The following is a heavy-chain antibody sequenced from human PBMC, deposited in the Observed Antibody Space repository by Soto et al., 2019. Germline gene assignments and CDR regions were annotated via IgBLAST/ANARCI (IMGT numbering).Heavy chain of an antibody. CDR2: IIPILGIA. J-gene: IGHJ1*01. V-gene: IGHV1-69*02. D-gene: IGHD5-12*01. Sequence: QVQLVQSGAEVKKPGSSVKVSCKASGGTFSRYTISWVRQAPGQGLEWMGRIIPILGIANYAQKFQGRVTITADKSTSTASVELSSLRSEDTAVYYCARGGGYDLADMADWGQGTLVTVSS. CDR3: ARGGGYDLADMAD. CDR1: GGTFSRYT.